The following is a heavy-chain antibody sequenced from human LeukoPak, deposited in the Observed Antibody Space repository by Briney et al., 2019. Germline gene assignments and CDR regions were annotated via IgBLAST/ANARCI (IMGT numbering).Heavy chain of an antibody. Sequence: SETLSLTCSVSSGSISSYYWSWIRQPPGQGLEWIGYIYNSGTTNYNPSLKSRVTISVDTSKNQFSLKLSSVTAADTAMYYCARYFSGLDYWGQGTLVTVSS. CDR2: IYNSGTT. CDR1: SGSISSYY. V-gene: IGHV4-59*01. D-gene: IGHD3-10*01. CDR3: ARYFSGLDY. J-gene: IGHJ4*02.